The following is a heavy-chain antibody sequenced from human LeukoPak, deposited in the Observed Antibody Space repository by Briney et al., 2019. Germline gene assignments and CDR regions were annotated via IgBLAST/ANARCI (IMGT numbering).Heavy chain of an antibody. CDR2: LYSGSST. Sequence: GGSLRLSCAASGFTVSTNYMNWVRQAPGKGLEWVSILYSGSSTYYADSVEGRFIVSRDSSKNTLSLQMNDLRAEDTAVYYCARVGDHFHWYLDLWGRGALVTVSS. CDR3: ARVGDHFHWYLDL. D-gene: IGHD3-3*02. CDR1: GFTVSTNY. J-gene: IGHJ2*01. V-gene: IGHV3-53*01.